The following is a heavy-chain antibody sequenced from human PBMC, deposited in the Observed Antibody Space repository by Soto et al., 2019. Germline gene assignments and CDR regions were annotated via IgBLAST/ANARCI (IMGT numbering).Heavy chain of an antibody. CDR2: ISSSSYI. Sequence: GSLRLSCAASGFTFSSYSMNWVRQAPGKGLEWVSSISSSSYIYYADSVKGRFTISRDNAKNSLYLQMNSLRAEDTAVYYCARDGSAAAGMFYYYYGMDVWGQGTTVTVSS. CDR3: ARDGSAAAGMFYYYYGMDV. CDR1: GFTFSSYS. D-gene: IGHD6-13*01. J-gene: IGHJ6*02. V-gene: IGHV3-21*01.